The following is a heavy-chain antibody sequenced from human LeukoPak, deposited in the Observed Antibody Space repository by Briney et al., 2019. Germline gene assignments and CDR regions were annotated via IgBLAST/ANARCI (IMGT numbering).Heavy chain of an antibody. CDR2: ISGSGGST. J-gene: IGHJ4*02. CDR3: AKAGISGITWAKYHIDC. CDR1: GFTFSSYA. Sequence: PGGSLRLSCAASGFTFSSYAMSWVRQAPGKGLEWVSAISGSGGSTYYADSVKGRFTISRDNFKNTWYLQMNSLRAEDTAVYYCAKAGISGITWAKYHIDCWGQGTLVTVSS. D-gene: IGHD3-10*01. V-gene: IGHV3-23*01.